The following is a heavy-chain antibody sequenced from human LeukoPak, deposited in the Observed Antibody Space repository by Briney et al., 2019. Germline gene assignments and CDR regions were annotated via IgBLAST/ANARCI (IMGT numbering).Heavy chain of an antibody. V-gene: IGHV3-7*01. CDR2: IKQDGSEK. Sequence: GGSLRLSCAASGFTFSNYWMSWVRQAPGKGLEWVASIKQDGSEKYFVDSVKGRFTISRDNAKNSLYLQMNSLRVEDTAVHYCARNHYYDSSGYRGGIDYWGQGTLVTVSS. CDR1: GFTFSNYW. CDR3: ARNHYYDSSGYRGGIDY. D-gene: IGHD3-22*01. J-gene: IGHJ4*02.